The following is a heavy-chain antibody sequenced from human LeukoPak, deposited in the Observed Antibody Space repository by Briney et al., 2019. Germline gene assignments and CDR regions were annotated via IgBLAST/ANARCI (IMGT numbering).Heavy chain of an antibody. Sequence: GGSLRLSWTASGFTFSNFAMNWVSQAPGQGLEWVSAITGDDTTYYADSVKGRFSISRDNSKNTLYLQMNSLRAEDTAVYYCAKGAGSSSERYWGQGTLVTVFS. CDR1: GFTFSNFA. CDR2: ITGDDTT. J-gene: IGHJ4*02. CDR3: AKGAGSSSERY. D-gene: IGHD1-26*01. V-gene: IGHV3-23*01.